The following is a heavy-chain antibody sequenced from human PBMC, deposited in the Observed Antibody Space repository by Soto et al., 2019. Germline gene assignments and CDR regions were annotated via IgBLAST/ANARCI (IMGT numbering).Heavy chain of an antibody. V-gene: IGHV3-30*18. J-gene: IGHJ6*02. Sequence: ESGGGVVQPGTSLRLSCAASGFIFSKYGMHWVRQAPGKGLEWVAVISYDGSNKNYAESVKGRFIISRDKSENTLYLQMNSLRAEDTALYYCAKDLGSGKPYYYYAMDVWGQGTTVTVSS. CDR3: AKDLGSGKPYYYYAMDV. D-gene: IGHD3-10*01. CDR1: GFIFSKYG. CDR2: ISYDGSNK.